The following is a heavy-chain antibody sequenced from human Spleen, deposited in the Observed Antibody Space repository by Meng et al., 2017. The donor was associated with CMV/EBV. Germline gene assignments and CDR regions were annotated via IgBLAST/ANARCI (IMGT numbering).Heavy chain of an antibody. CDR3: ARDLFLGFCSDSNCRSWFDP. D-gene: IGHD2-15*01. J-gene: IGHJ5*02. CDR1: GFSFNTYA. CDR2: ISYDGTDK. V-gene: IGHV3-30*04. Sequence: GESLKISCAASGFSFNTYAMHWVRQGPGKGLEWVALISYDGTDKYYADSVKGRLTISRDNAKNSLYLQMNSLRAEDTAVYYCARDLFLGFCSDSNCRSWFDPWGQGTLVTVSS.